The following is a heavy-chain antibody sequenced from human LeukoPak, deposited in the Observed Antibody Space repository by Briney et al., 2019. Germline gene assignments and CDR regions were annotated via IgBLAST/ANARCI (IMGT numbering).Heavy chain of an antibody. V-gene: IGHV3-30*04. D-gene: IGHD3-3*01. CDR3: AKDHHPLITIFGVVMDY. CDR2: ISYDGSNK. CDR1: GFTFSSYA. J-gene: IGHJ4*02. Sequence: PGRSLRLSCAASGFTFSSYAMHWVRQAPGKGLEWVAVISYDGSNKYYADSVKGRFTISRDNSKNTLYLQMNSLRAEDTAVYYCAKDHHPLITIFGVVMDYWGQGTLVTVSS.